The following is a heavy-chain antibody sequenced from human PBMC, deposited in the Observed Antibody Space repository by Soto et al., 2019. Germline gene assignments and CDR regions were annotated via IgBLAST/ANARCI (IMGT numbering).Heavy chain of an antibody. CDR2: IIPIFGTA. Sequence: GASVKVSCKASGGTFSSYAISWVRQAPGQGLEWMGGIIPIFGTANYAQKFQGRVTITADESTSTAYMELSSLRSEDTAVYYCASLPEQLGYYYYGMDVWGQGTTVTSP. CDR1: GGTFSSYA. V-gene: IGHV1-69*13. D-gene: IGHD6-6*01. CDR3: ASLPEQLGYYYYGMDV. J-gene: IGHJ6*02.